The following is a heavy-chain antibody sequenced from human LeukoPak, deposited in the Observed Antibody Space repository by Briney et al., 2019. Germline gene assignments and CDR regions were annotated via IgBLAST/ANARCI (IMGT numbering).Heavy chain of an antibody. D-gene: IGHD2-2*01. CDR1: GFTFSSYS. J-gene: IGHJ4*02. CDR2: ISSSSSYI. CDR3: ARIVVVPAAMGFDY. Sequence: GGSLRLSCAASGFTFSSYSMNWVRKAPGKGLEWVSSISSSSSYIYYADSVKGRFTISRDNAKNSLYLQMNSLRAEDTAVYYCARIVVVPAAMGFDYWGQGTLVTVSS. V-gene: IGHV3-21*01.